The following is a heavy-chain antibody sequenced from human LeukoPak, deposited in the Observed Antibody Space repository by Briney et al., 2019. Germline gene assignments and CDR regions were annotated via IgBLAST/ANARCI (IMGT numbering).Heavy chain of an antibody. V-gene: IGHV4-34*01. CDR2: INNSGST. CDR3: ARDRGTQGEYSGSYYYPKRYYYYGMDV. Sequence: SETLSLTCAVYGGSFSGYYWSWIRQPPGKGLEWIGEINNSGSTNYNPSLKSRVTISVDTSKNQFSLKLSSVTAADTAVYYCARDRGTQGEYSGSYYYPKRYYYYGMDVWGQGTAVTVSS. CDR1: GGSFSGYY. J-gene: IGHJ6*02. D-gene: IGHD1-26*01.